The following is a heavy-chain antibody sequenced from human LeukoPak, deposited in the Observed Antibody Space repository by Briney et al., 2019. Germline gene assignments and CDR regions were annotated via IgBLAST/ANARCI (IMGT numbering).Heavy chain of an antibody. CDR1: GGTFSSYA. D-gene: IGHD3-22*01. CDR3: ARDHYYDSSGYYYLDY. J-gene: IGHJ4*02. Sequence: SVKVSCKSSGGTFSSYAISWVRQAPGQGLEWMGGIIPIFGTANYAQKFQGRVTITADESTSTAYMELSSLRSEDMAVYYCARDHYYDSSGYYYLDYWGQGTLVTVSS. V-gene: IGHV1-69*13. CDR2: IIPIFGTA.